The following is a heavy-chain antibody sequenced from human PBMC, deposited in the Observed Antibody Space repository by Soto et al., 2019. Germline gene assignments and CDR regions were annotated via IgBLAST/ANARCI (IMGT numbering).Heavy chain of an antibody. CDR1: GFTFSNYW. D-gene: IGHD6-19*01. CDR3: ARDTGYNSGWGS. V-gene: IGHV3-7*04. Sequence: GGSLRLSCAASGFTFSNYWMSWVRQAPGKGLEWVANIKKDWSEKYYVGSVRGRFTISRDNTKNSLYLEMNSLRAEDTAVYYCARDTGYNSGWGSWGQGTLVTVSS. J-gene: IGHJ5*02. CDR2: IKKDWSEK.